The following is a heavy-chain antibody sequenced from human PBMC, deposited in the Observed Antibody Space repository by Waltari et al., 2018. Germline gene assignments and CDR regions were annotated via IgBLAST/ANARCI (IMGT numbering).Heavy chain of an antibody. D-gene: IGHD4-17*01. CDR3: AKDISYGALMGDYFDY. J-gene: IGHJ4*02. CDR2: ISYDGSNK. Sequence: QVQLVESGGGVVQPGRSLRLSCAASGFTFSSYGLHWVRQAPGKGLEWVAVISYDGSNKYYADSVKGRFTISRDNSKNTLYLQMNSLRAEDTAVYYCAKDISYGALMGDYFDYWGQGTLVTVSS. CDR1: GFTFSSYG. V-gene: IGHV3-30*18.